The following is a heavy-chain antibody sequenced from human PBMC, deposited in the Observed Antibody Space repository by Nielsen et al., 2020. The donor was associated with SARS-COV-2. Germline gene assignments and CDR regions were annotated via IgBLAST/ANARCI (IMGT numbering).Heavy chain of an antibody. CDR2: GAYSGNT. J-gene: IGHJ5*02. CDR1: GGSIRSEGSY. Sequence: LRLSCTVSGGSIRSEGSYWSWIRQHPRKGLEWIGDGAYSGNTYYNPSLKSRLSIYVDTSKNLFSLRLTSVTTADTATYYCARGNGWFDPWGQGTRVTVSS. CDR3: ARGNGWFDP. V-gene: IGHV4-31*03. D-gene: IGHD2-8*01.